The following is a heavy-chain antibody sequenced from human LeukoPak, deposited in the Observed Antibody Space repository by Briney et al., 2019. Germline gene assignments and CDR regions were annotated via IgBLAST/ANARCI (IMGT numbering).Heavy chain of an antibody. D-gene: IGHD5-12*01. CDR2: INAGNGNT. CDR1: GYTFTSYA. Sequence: ASVRVSCTASGYTFTSYAMHWVRQAPGQRLEWMGWINAGNGNTKYSQKFQGRVTITRDTSASTAYMELSSLRSEDTAVYYCARGPQWLPLDYWGQGTLVTVSS. CDR3: ARGPQWLPLDY. J-gene: IGHJ4*02. V-gene: IGHV1-3*01.